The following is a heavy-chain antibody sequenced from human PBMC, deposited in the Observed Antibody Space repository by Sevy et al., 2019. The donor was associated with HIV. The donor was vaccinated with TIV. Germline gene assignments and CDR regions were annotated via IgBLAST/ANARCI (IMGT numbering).Heavy chain of an antibody. J-gene: IGHJ5*02. CDR2: ISSSSSYI. Sequence: GGSLRLSCAASGFTFSSYSMKWVRQAPGKGLEWVSSISSSSSYIYYADSVKGRFTISRDNAKNSLYLQMNSLRAEDTAVYYCARDSLSSSWYGVLDPWGQGTLLTVSS. CDR1: GFTFSSYS. CDR3: ARDSLSSSWYGVLDP. V-gene: IGHV3-21*01. D-gene: IGHD6-13*01.